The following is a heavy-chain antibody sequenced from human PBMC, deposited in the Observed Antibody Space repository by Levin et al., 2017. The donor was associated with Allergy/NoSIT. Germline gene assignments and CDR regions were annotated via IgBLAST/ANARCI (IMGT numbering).Heavy chain of an antibody. V-gene: IGHV3-49*04. CDR1: GFTFGDYS. J-gene: IGHJ4*02. CDR2: IRSKTYGGTT. CDR3: TRFVPYFDY. Sequence: GESLKISCTTSGFTFGDYSMSWVRQAPGMGLEWVGIIRSKTYGGTTEYAASVKGRFTISRDDSKGDAYMQMDSLKTEDTAVYYCTRFVPYFDYWGQGTLVTVSS.